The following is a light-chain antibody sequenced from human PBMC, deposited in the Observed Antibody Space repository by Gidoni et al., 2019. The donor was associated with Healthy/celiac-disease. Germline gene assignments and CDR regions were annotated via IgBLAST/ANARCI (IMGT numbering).Light chain of an antibody. CDR2: LGS. J-gene: IGKJ1*01. Sequence: DIVMTQSPLSLPVTPGEPASISCRSSQSLLHSNGYNYWDWYLQKPGQSPQLLIYLGSNRASGVPDRFSGSGSGTDFTLNISRVEAEDVGVYYCMQALQTRTFGQXTKVEIK. V-gene: IGKV2-28*01. CDR3: MQALQTRT. CDR1: QSLLHSNGYNY.